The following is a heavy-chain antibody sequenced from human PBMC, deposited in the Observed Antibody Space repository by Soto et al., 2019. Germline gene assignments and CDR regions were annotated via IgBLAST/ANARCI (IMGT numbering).Heavy chain of an antibody. CDR1: GFTFSDYD. Sequence: GGSLRLSCAASGFTFSDYDMSWIRQAPGKGLEWVSYISSSGSTIYYADSVKGRFTISRDNAKNSLYLQMNSLRAEDTAVYYCARTIHLYYYYYMDVWGKGTTVTVSS. D-gene: IGHD2-21*01. J-gene: IGHJ6*03. CDR2: ISSSGSTI. V-gene: IGHV3-11*01. CDR3: ARTIHLYYYYYMDV.